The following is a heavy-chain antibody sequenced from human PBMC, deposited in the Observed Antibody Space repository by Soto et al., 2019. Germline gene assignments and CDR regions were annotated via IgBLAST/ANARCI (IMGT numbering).Heavy chain of an antibody. V-gene: IGHV1-58*01. J-gene: IGHJ6*02. CDR1: GFTFTSSA. D-gene: IGHD2-15*01. CDR2: IVVGSGNT. CDR3: AAGGRDCSGGSCYSPYYYYGMDV. Sequence: SVKVSCKASGFTFTSSAVQWVRQARGQRLEWIGWIVVGSGNTNYAQKFQERVTITRDMSTSTAYMELSSLRSEDTAVYYCAAGGRDCSGGSCYSPYYYYGMDVWGQGTTVTVSS.